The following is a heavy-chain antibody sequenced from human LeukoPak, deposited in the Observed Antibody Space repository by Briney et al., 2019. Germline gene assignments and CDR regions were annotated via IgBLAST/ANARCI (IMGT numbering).Heavy chain of an antibody. CDR2: IWYDGSNK. Sequence: GGSLRLSCAASGFTFSSYAMSWVRQAPGKGLEWVAVIWYDGSNKYYADSVKGRFTISRDNSKNTLYLQMNSLRAEDTAVYYCARDVRKYMDVWGKGTTVTVSS. V-gene: IGHV3-33*08. CDR3: ARDVRKYMDV. CDR1: GFTFSSYA. J-gene: IGHJ6*03.